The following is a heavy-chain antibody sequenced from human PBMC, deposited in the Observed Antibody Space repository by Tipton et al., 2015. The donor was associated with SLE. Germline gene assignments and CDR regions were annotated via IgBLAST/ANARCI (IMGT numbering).Heavy chain of an antibody. CDR1: GFTFRAYG. Sequence: SGFTFRAYGMHWIRQAPGKGLEWVAFIRYDGNNKYHADSVKGRFTISRDNSKNTLFLQMNSLRPEDTAVYYCAKDFEDWGQGTVVTVSS. CDR3: AKDFED. CDR2: IRYDGNNK. V-gene: IGHV3-30*02. J-gene: IGHJ4*02.